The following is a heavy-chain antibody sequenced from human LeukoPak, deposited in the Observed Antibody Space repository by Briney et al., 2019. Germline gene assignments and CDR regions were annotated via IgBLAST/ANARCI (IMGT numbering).Heavy chain of an antibody. CDR1: GGSISSSSYY. CDR3: ARGSGSRYSSSLRYYYYMDV. D-gene: IGHD6-13*01. Sequence: SETLSLTCTVSGGSISSSSYYWGWIRQPPGKGLEWIGSIYYSGSTYYNPSLKSRVTISVDTSKNQFSLKLSSVTAADTAVYYCARGSGSRYSSSLRYYYYMDVWGKGTTVTVSS. J-gene: IGHJ6*03. CDR2: IYYSGST. V-gene: IGHV4-39*01.